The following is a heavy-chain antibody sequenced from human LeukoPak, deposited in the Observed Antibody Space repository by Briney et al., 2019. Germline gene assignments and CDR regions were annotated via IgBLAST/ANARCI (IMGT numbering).Heavy chain of an antibody. CDR3: ARVIAAAGTEWFDP. Sequence: ASVKVSCKASGGTFSSCAISWVRQAPGQGLEWMGGIIPIFGTANYAQKFQGRVTITADESTSTAYMELSSLRSEDTAVYYCARVIAAAGTEWFDPWGQGTLVTVSS. D-gene: IGHD6-13*01. CDR1: GGTFSSCA. CDR2: IIPIFGTA. V-gene: IGHV1-69*13. J-gene: IGHJ5*02.